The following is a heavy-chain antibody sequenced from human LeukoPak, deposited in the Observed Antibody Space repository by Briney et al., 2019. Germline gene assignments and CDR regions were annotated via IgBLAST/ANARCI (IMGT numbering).Heavy chain of an antibody. CDR2: VFDRGTT. Sequence: SETLSLTCTVSGGSISGSFWHWIRQPPGKGLEWMGYVFDRGTTAYNPSLKRRVTMSLDTSKSQFSLNLSSVTAADTAVYFCARDPDGYKFFDYRGRGSPVTVSS. D-gene: IGHD5-24*01. V-gene: IGHV4-59*01. CDR1: GGSISGSF. J-gene: IGHJ4*02. CDR3: ARDPDGYKFFDY.